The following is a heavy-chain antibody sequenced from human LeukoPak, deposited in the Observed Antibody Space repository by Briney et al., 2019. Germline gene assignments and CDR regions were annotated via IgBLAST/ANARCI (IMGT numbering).Heavy chain of an antibody. CDR2: IYYSGST. V-gene: IGHV4-59*01. CDR1: GGSISSYY. D-gene: IGHD6-6*01. J-gene: IGHJ4*02. Sequence: SETLSLTCTVSGGSISSYYWSWIRQPPGKGLEWIGYIYYSGSTNYNPSLKSRVTISVDTSKNQFSLKLSSVTAADTAVYYCARAVAARAFDYWGQGTLVTVSS. CDR3: ARAVAARAFDY.